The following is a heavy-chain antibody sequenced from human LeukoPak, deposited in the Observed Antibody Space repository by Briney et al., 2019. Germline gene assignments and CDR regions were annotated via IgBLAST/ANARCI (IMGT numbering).Heavy chain of an antibody. CDR3: ARGVDYFAY. V-gene: IGHV4-34*01. CDR2: INHSGST. D-gene: IGHD2-15*01. J-gene: IGHJ4*02. Sequence: SETLSLTCAVYGGSFSGYYWIWIRQPPGKGLEWIGEINHSGSTNYNPSLKSRVTISVDTSKNQFSLKLSSVTAADTAVYYCARGVDYFAYWGQGTLVTVS. CDR1: GGSFSGYY.